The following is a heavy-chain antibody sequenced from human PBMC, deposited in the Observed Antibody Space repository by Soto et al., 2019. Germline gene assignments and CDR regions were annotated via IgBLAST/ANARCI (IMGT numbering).Heavy chain of an antibody. V-gene: IGHV3-30*18. J-gene: IGHJ6*02. Sequence: GGSLRLSCAASGFTFSSYGMHWVRQAPGKGLEWVAVISYDGSNKYYADSVKGRFTISRDNSKNTLYLQMNSLRAEDTAVYYCAKVAVFGFLEWFQTPYGMDVWGQGTTVTVSS. CDR3: AKVAVFGFLEWFQTPYGMDV. D-gene: IGHD3-3*01. CDR2: ISYDGSNK. CDR1: GFTFSSYG.